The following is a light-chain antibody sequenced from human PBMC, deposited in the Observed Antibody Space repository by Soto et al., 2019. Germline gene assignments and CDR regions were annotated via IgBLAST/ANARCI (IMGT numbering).Light chain of an antibody. CDR3: QAWDSGTVV. CDR1: TLGSKF. V-gene: IGLV3-1*01. Sequence: SYELTQPPSVSVSPGQKPKFTGSGNTLGSKFVFWYQQKAGRSPMVVIYEDTKRPSGIPERFSGSNSGNTATLTISGTQAMDEADFYCQAWDSGTVVFGGGTKVTVL. CDR2: EDT. J-gene: IGLJ2*01.